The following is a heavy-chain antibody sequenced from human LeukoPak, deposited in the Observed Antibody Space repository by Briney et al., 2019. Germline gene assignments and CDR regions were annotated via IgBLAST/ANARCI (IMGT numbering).Heavy chain of an antibody. CDR2: ISAYNGNT. D-gene: IGHD2-2*01. CDR1: GGTFSSYA. Sequence: GSSVKVSCKASGGTFSSYAISWVRQAPGQGLEWMGWISAYNGNTNYAQKLQGRVTMTTDTSTSTAYMEVRSLRSDDTAVYYCARNRCSSTSCYDDNWGQGTLVTVSS. J-gene: IGHJ4*02. CDR3: ARNRCSSTSCYDDN. V-gene: IGHV1-18*01.